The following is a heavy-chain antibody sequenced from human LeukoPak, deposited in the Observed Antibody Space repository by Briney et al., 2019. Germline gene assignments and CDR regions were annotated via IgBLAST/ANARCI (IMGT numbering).Heavy chain of an antibody. V-gene: IGHV3-21*01. Sequence: GGSLRLSCAASGFTFSSYSMNWVRQAPGKRLEWVSSISSSSSYIYYADSVKGRFTISRDNAKNSLYLQMNSLRAEDTAVYYCARGASSSGWSFDYWGQGTLVTVSS. CDR1: GFTFSSYS. D-gene: IGHD6-19*01. CDR3: ARGASSSGWSFDY. J-gene: IGHJ4*02. CDR2: ISSSSSYI.